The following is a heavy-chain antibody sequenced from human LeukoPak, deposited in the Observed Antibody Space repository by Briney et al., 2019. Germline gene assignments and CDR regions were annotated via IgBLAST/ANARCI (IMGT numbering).Heavy chain of an antibody. J-gene: IGHJ5*02. CDR1: GYTFTAYY. CDR3: ARATLRGMSYADADFDP. CDR2: INPNRGDT. D-gene: IGHD3-10*01. Sequence: ASVKVSCKASGYTFTAYYIHWVRQAPGQGLERVGRINPNRGDTDYPQNFQGRVTMTRDTSISTVYMELSSLTSDDTAVYYCARATLRGMSYADADFDPWGQGTLVTVSS. V-gene: IGHV1-2*06.